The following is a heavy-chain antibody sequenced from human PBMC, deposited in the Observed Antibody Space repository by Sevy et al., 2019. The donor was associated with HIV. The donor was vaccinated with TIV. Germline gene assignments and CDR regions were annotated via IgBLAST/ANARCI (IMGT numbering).Heavy chain of an antibody. CDR1: GFSLSTSGVG. CDR2: IYWDDDK. V-gene: IGHV2-5*02. CDR3: ASKEASGYDYYRFDY. D-gene: IGHD5-12*01. Sequence: SGPTLVKPTQTLTLTCTFSGFSLSTSGVGVGWISQPPGKALEWLALIYWDDDKRYSPSLRSRLTITKDTSKNQVVLTMTNMDPVDTATYYCASKEASGYDYYRFDYWGQGTLVTVSS. J-gene: IGHJ4*02.